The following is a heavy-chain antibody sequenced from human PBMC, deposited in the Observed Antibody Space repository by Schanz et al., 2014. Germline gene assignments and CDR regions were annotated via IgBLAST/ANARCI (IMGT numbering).Heavy chain of an antibody. CDR2: LSGSGGST. Sequence: EVQLVESGGGFVQPGGSLGLSCVVSGFTVSSDHMSWVRQAPGKGLEWVSALSGSGGSTYYADSVKGRFTISRDNSKNTLYLQMNSLRAEDTAVYYCAKQIHYDILTVTRNWGQGTQVTVSS. CDR1: GFTVSSDH. J-gene: IGHJ4*02. CDR3: AKQIHYDILTVTRN. V-gene: IGHV3-23*04. D-gene: IGHD3-9*01.